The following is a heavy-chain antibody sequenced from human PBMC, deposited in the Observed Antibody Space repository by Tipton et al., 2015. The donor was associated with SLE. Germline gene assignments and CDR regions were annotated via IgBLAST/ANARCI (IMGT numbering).Heavy chain of an antibody. CDR1: GGSISSYY. Sequence: LRLSCTVSGGSISSYYWSWIRQPPGKGLEWIGEINHSGSTYYNPSLKSRVTISVDTSKNQFSLKLSSVTAADTAVYYCAGAFDIWGQGTMVTVSS. CDR2: INHSGST. V-gene: IGHV4-34*01. J-gene: IGHJ3*02. CDR3: AGAFDI.